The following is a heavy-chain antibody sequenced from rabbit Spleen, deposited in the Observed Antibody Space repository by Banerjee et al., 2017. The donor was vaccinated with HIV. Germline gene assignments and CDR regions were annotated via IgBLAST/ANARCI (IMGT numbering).Heavy chain of an antibody. V-gene: IGHV1S40*01. CDR1: GFSFSSSYY. D-gene: IGHD1-1*01. CDR2: IYAGSSGFT. Sequence: QSLEESGGDLVKPGASLTLTCTASGFSFSSSYYMCWVRQAPGKGLECIACIYAGSSGFTYFATWAKGRFAISKTSSTTVTLQMTRLTAADTATYFCARDTSSSFSSYGMDLWGPGTLVTVS. J-gene: IGHJ6*01. CDR3: ARDTSSSFSSYGMDL.